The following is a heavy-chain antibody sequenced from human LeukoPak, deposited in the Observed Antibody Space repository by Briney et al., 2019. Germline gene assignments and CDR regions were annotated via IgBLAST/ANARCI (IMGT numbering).Heavy chain of an antibody. V-gene: IGHV3-33*01. CDR3: ARENQKYYYGSGSYGGAFDY. Sequence: PGRSLRLSWAASGFTFSSYGMHWVRQAPGKGLEWVAVIWYDGSNKYYADSVKGRFTISRDNSKNTLYLQMNSLRAEDTAVYYCARENQKYYYGSGSYGGAFDYWGQGTLVTVSS. D-gene: IGHD3-10*01. CDR1: GFTFSSYG. J-gene: IGHJ4*02. CDR2: IWYDGSNK.